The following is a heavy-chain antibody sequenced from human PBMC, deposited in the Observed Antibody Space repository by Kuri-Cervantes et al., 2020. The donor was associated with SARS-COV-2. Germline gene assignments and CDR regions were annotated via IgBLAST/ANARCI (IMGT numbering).Heavy chain of an antibody. CDR1: GFTFSSYG. CDR2: IWNDGINK. CDR3: ASKRSGIFDY. D-gene: IGHD3-3*01. J-gene: IGHJ4*02. Sequence: GGSLRLSCAASGFTFSSYGMHWVRQAPGKGLEWVAVIWNDGINKYYEDSVKGRFPISRDNSKNTLFLQMSSLRAEDTAVYYCASKRSGIFDYWGQGTLVTVSS. V-gene: IGHV3-33*01.